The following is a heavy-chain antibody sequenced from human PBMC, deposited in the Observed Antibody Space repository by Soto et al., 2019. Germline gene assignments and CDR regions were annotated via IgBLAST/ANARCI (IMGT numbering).Heavy chain of an antibody. Sequence: GSLRLSCAASGFTFSSYAMSWVRQAPGKGLEWVSAISGSGGSTYYADSVKGRFTISRDNSKNTLYLQMNSLRAEDTAVYYCAKFGVVTPELDYWGQGTLVTVSS. CDR2: ISGSGGST. J-gene: IGHJ4*02. V-gene: IGHV3-23*01. CDR3: AKFGVVTPELDY. D-gene: IGHD1-26*01. CDR1: GFTFSSYA.